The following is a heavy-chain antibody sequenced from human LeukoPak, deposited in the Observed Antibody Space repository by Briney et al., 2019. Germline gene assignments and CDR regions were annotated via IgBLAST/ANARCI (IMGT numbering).Heavy chain of an antibody. J-gene: IGHJ4*02. CDR2: INHSGST. CDR3: ARGLNMTTVTPGY. V-gene: IGHV4-34*01. Sequence: PSETLSLTCAVYGGSFSGYYWSWIRQPPGKGLEWMGEINHSGSTNYNPSLKSRVTISVDTSKNQFSLKLSSVTAADTAVYYCARGLNMTTVTPGYWGQGTLVTVSS. CDR1: GGSFSGYY. D-gene: IGHD4-17*01.